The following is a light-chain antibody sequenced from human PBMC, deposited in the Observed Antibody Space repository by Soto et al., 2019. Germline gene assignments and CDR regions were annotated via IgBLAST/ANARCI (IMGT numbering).Light chain of an antibody. Sequence: DIKMTQSPSSLSASVGDRVTITCRASQSISSYLNWYQQKPGKAPKLMIYAASSLQSGVPSRFSGSGSGTAFTLTISSLQPEDFATYYCQQSYSTPPTFGQGTKVEIK. CDR2: AAS. V-gene: IGKV1-39*01. J-gene: IGKJ1*01. CDR1: QSISSY. CDR3: QQSYSTPPT.